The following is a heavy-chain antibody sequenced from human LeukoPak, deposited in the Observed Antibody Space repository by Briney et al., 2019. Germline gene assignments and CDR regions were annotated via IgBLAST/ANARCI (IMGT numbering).Heavy chain of an antibody. CDR1: GFTFCGYA. D-gene: IGHD3-22*01. Sequence: GGSLRLSCAASGFTFCGYAMSWVREAPGKGLEWVSAIGYSGCSTYYDYTPKGRFSISRAESTTTLYLQMNRLRAEATAVYEYARETMMVVVMALFDPWGQGTLVTVSS. V-gene: IGHV3-23*01. CDR3: ARETMMVVVMALFDP. J-gene: IGHJ5*02. CDR2: IGYSGCST.